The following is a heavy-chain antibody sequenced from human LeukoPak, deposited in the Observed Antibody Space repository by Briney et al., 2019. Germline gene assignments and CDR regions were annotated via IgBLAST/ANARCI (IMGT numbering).Heavy chain of an antibody. D-gene: IGHD2-2*01. J-gene: IGHJ4*02. CDR1: GGSITSTNL. CDR2: IHHSGST. V-gene: IGHV4-4*02. Sequence: SGTLSLTCAVSGGSITSTNLWNWVRQPPGKGLEWIGQIHHSGSTNYNPSLKSRVTISVDKSNNQFSLKLRSVTAADTAAYFCARAPRAYCSTTGSCFQDYWGQGTLVTVSS. CDR3: ARAPRAYCSTTGSCFQDY.